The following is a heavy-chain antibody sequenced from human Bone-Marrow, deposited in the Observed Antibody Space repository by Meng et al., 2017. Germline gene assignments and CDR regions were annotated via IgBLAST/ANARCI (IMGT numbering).Heavy chain of an antibody. CDR1: GYTFTAYG. V-gene: IGHV1-18*01. J-gene: IGHJ5*02. CDR3: ARDYGGNFNGDWFDP. D-gene: IGHD4-23*01. Sequence: QAQLVQSGAEVKKPGASGKVACKDSGYTFTAYGISWVRQAPGQGLEWMGWISVYNGNTKYAQKLQGRVTMTTDTSTSTAYMEVRSLRSDDTAVYYCARDYGGNFNGDWFDPWGQGTLVTVSS. CDR2: ISVYNGNT.